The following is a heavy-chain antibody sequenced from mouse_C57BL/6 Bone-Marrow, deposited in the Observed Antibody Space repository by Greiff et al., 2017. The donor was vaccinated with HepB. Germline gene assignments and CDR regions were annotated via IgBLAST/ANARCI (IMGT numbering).Heavy chain of an antibody. CDR1: GYTFTSYG. V-gene: IGHV1-81*01. CDR3: ARWDGNYGDY. Sequence: QVQLQQSGAELARPGASVKLSCKASGYTFTSYGISWVKQRTGQGLEWIGEIYPRSGNTYYNEKFKGKATLTSDQSSSTAYMERRSLTSEDSAVYFCARWDGNYGDYWGQGTTLTVSS. CDR2: IYPRSGNT. D-gene: IGHD2-1*01. J-gene: IGHJ2*01.